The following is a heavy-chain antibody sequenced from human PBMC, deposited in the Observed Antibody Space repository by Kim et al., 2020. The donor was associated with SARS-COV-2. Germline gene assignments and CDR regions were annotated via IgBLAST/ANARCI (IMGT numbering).Heavy chain of an antibody. CDR2: ISYDGSNK. CDR3: ARTAVAAVAAFDY. D-gene: IGHD6-13*01. V-gene: IGHV3-30-3*01. CDR1: GFTFSSYA. Sequence: GGSLRLSCAASGFTFSSYAMHWVRQAPGKGLEWVAVISYDGSNKYYADSVKGRFTISRDNSKNTLYLQMNSLRAEDTAVYYCARTAVAAVAAFDYWGQGTLVTVSS. J-gene: IGHJ4*02.